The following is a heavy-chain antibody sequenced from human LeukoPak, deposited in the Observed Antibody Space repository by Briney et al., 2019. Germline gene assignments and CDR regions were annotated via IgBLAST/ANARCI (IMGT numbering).Heavy chain of an antibody. Sequence: GGSLRLSCAASGFIFSSYAMHWVRQAPGKGLEWVAVISYDGSNKYYADSVKGRFTISRDNSKNTLYLQMNSLRAEDTAVYYCALGVPGIAVAGRGFDPWGQGTLVTVSS. V-gene: IGHV3-30*04. D-gene: IGHD6-19*01. CDR1: GFIFSSYA. CDR3: ALGVPGIAVAGRGFDP. J-gene: IGHJ5*02. CDR2: ISYDGSNK.